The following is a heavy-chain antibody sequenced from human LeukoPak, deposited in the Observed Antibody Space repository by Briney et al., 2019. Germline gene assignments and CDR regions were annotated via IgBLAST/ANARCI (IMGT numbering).Heavy chain of an antibody. J-gene: IGHJ4*02. Sequence: GGSLRLSCAASGFTFSIHWMHWVRQAPGKGLVWVSRMNTDGTNTAYADSVKGRFTISRDNSKNTLYLQMNSLRAEDTAVYYCARDKAYKIVVADVDYWGQGTLVTVSA. CDR1: GFTFSIHW. V-gene: IGHV3-74*01. CDR3: ARDKAYKIVVADVDY. D-gene: IGHD3-22*01. CDR2: MNTDGTNT.